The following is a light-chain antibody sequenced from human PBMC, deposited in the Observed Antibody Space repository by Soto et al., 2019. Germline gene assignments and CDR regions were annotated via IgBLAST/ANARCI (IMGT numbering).Light chain of an antibody. CDR2: GAS. J-gene: IGKJ5*01. Sequence: EIEMTQSPATLSASPGDRATLSFRASQSVSGSYLAWYQQKPGQAPRLLIYGASSRATGIPDRFSGSGSGTDFTLTISRLDPEDFAVFYCQQYASSPTFGHGTRLEIK. CDR3: QQYASSPT. V-gene: IGKV3-20*01. CDR1: QSVSGSY.